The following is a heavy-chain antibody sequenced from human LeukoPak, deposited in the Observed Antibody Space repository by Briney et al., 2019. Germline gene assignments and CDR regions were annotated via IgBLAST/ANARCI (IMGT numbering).Heavy chain of an antibody. V-gene: IGHV3-74*01. CDR3: ARGGYLTYLIDY. Sequence: GGSLRLSCAASGFPFSSYWMHWVRQAPGRGLVWVSRIKSDGSSTSYADSVKGRFTISRGNAKNTVYLQMNSLRVEDTAVYYCARGGYLTYLIDYWGQGTLVTVSS. J-gene: IGHJ4*02. CDR1: GFPFSSYW. CDR2: IKSDGSST. D-gene: IGHD3-22*01.